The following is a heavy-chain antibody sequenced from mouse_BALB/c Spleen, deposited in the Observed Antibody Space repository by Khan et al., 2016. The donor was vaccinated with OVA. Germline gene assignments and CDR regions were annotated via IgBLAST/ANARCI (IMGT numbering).Heavy chain of an antibody. Sequence: EVQLVESGPGLVKPSQSLSLTCTVTGYSITSDYAWNWIRQFPGNKLEWMGYISYSGSTSYTPSLQSRISITRDTSKNQFFLQLNSVTTEDTATYYCARGRAYWGQGTLVTVSA. CDR2: ISYSGST. V-gene: IGHV3-2*02. CDR1: GYSITSDYA. D-gene: IGHD3-3*01. CDR3: ARGRAY. J-gene: IGHJ3*01.